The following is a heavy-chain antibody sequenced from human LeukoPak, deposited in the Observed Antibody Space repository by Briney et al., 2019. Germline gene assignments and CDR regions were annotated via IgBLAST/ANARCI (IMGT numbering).Heavy chain of an antibody. CDR3: NRGGILRLGELSLDY. Sequence: GGSLRLSCTASGFTFGDYAMSWVRQAPGKGLEWVGFIRSKAYGGTTEYAASVKGRFTISRDDSKSIAYLQMNSLNTEDTAVCYCNRGGILRLGELSLDYWGQGTLVTVSS. V-gene: IGHV3-49*04. J-gene: IGHJ4*02. D-gene: IGHD3-16*02. CDR1: GFTFGDYA. CDR2: IRSKAYGGTT.